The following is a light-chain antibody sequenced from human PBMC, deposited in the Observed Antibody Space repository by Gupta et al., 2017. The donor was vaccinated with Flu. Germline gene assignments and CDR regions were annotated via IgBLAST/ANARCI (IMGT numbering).Light chain of an antibody. CDR2: DAS. J-gene: IGKJ4*01. Sequence: EIVLTQSPATLSLSPGERATLSCRASQTISTNLAWYQQKPGQAPRLLIYDASNRATGIPARFAGSGSGTDFTLTISSLESEDFAVYYCQQRTRGSPLTFGGGSKVEVK. CDR3: QQRTRGSPLT. CDR1: QTISTN. V-gene: IGKV3-11*01.